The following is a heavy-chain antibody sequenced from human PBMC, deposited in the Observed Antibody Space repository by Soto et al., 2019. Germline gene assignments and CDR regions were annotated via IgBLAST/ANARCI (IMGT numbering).Heavy chain of an antibody. D-gene: IGHD5-12*01. CDR3: ARDSARDGYPDV. CDR1: GFTFSNYG. Sequence: QVLLVQSGGGVVQPGRSLRLSCATSGFTFSNYGMHWVRQAPGKGLEWVAVLWYDGRNKYYVDSVKGRFTISRDNSEKTVYLQMNSLRAEDTAVYYCARDSARDGYPDVWCQGTLVTVSS. V-gene: IGHV3-33*01. J-gene: IGHJ4*02. CDR2: LWYDGRNK.